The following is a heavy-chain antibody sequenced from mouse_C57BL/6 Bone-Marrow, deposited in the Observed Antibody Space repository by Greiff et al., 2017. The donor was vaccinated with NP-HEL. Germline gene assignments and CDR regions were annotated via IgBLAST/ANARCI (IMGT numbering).Heavy chain of an antibody. D-gene: IGHD2-13*01. CDR1: GFTFSSYG. J-gene: IGHJ3*01. CDR2: ISSGGSYT. V-gene: IGHV5-6*01. CDR3: ARTDSLAY. Sequence: EVKLVESGGDLVKPGGSLKLSCAASGFTFSSYGMSWVRQTPDKRLEWVATISSGGSYTYYPDSVKGRFTISRDNAKNTLYLQMSSLKSEDTAMYYCARTDSLAYWGQGTLVTVSA.